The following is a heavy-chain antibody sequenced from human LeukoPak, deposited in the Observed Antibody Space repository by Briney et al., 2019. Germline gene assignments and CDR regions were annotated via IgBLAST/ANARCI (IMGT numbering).Heavy chain of an antibody. D-gene: IGHD2-2*01. CDR2: ISAYNDNI. Sequence: ASVKVSCKASGYTFSSFGITWVRQAPGQGLEWMGWISAYNDNIEYAQKFRGRVTMTTDTSTSTAYMELRSLRSDDTAVYYCARAAATVVPAPTNWFDPWGQGTLVTVSS. V-gene: IGHV1-18*01. CDR1: GYTFSSFG. J-gene: IGHJ5*02. CDR3: ARAAATVVPAPTNWFDP.